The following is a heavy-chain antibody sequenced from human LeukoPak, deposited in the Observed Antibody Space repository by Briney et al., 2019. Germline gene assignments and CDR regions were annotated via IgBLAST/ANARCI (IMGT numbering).Heavy chain of an antibody. CDR3: ARDYYYDSSGYYYSPLFDY. CDR2: ISSSSSTI. CDR1: GFTFSSYS. Sequence: GGSLRLSCAASGFTFSSYSMNWVRQAPGKGLEWVSYISSSSSTIYYADSVKGRFTISRDNAKNSLYLQMNSLRAEDTAVYYCARDYYYDSSGYYYSPLFDYWGQGTLVTVSS. D-gene: IGHD3-22*01. V-gene: IGHV3-48*01. J-gene: IGHJ4*02.